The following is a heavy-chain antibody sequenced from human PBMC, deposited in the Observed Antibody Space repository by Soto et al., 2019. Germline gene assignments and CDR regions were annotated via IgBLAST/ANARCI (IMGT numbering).Heavy chain of an antibody. Sequence: QVQLQESGPGLVKPSQTLSLTCTVSGGSISSGGYYWSWIRQHPGKGLEWIGYIYYSGSTYYNPSLKRRVTISVDTTKNQYSLKLSSVPAADTAVYYCARTVWFGESIRYYYGMDVWGQGTTVTVSS. J-gene: IGHJ6*02. CDR3: ARTVWFGESIRYYYGMDV. V-gene: IGHV4-31*03. CDR1: GGSISSGGYY. D-gene: IGHD3-10*01. CDR2: IYYSGST.